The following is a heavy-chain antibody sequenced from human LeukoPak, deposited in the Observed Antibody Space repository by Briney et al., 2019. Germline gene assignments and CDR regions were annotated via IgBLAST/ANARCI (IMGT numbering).Heavy chain of an antibody. CDR3: AGLSDDSGGPSPLAFDV. CDR1: GFTVSATY. V-gene: IGHV3-66*04. J-gene: IGHJ3*01. CDR2: IFRTGNI. D-gene: IGHD3-22*01. Sequence: PGGSLRLSCAASGFTVSATYIGWVRQAPGKGLDWVSVIFRTGNIFYADSVRGRFSISRDNSKNTLSLQMSSLRAEDTAVYFCAGLSDDSGGPSPLAFDVWGQGTMVTIAS.